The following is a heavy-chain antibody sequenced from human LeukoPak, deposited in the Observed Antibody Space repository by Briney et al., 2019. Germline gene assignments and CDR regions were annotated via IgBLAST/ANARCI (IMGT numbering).Heavy chain of an antibody. CDR3: AKDFPDTVVVVAAPEGYYFDY. J-gene: IGHJ4*02. D-gene: IGHD2-15*01. CDR1: GFTFSSYA. Sequence: GGSLRLSCAASGFTFSSYAMSWVRQAPGKGLEWVSAISGSGGSTYYADSVKGRFTISRDNSKNTLYLQMNGLRAEDTAVYYCAKDFPDTVVVVAAPEGYYFDYWGQGTLVTVSS. V-gene: IGHV3-23*01. CDR2: ISGSGGST.